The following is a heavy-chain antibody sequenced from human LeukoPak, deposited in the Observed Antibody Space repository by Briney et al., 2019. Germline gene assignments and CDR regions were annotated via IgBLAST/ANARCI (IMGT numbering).Heavy chain of an antibody. V-gene: IGHV1-2*02. CDR2: INPNSGGT. J-gene: IGHJ4*02. Sequence: ASVKVSCKASGYMFTGYYMHWVRQAPGQGLEWMGWINPNSGGTNYAQKFQGRVTMTRDTSVSTAYMELRRLRSDDTAVYYCGLFGDVSGNYSPLDYWGQGTLVTVSS. D-gene: IGHD3-10*01. CDR1: GYMFTGYY. CDR3: GLFGDVSGNYSPLDY.